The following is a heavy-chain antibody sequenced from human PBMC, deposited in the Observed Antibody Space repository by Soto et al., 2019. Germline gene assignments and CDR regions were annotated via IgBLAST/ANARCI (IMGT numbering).Heavy chain of an antibody. D-gene: IGHD2-15*01. CDR3: ARDPPHGGTSSWDADS. Sequence: EVRLVASGGGLVKPGGSLRLSCAASGFIFSANSMNWVRQVPGKGLQWLSSISSCGSFKSYGDSLKGRFTISRDNAKNSLFLQMNSLRDDDTGLYFCARDPPHGGTSSWDADSWGQGTLVTVSS. J-gene: IGHJ4*02. V-gene: IGHV3-21*01. CDR1: GFIFSANS. CDR2: ISSCGSFK.